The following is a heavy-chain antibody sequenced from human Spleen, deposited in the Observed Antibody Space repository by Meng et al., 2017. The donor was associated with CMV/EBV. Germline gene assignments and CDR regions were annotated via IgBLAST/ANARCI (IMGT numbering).Heavy chain of an antibody. CDR1: GGSIKNPNCY. Sequence: CTVSGGSIKNPNCYWSWNRQHPGKGLEWLGYIYYTGTYYNPSLTSRIVISLDSSNNRYSLTLRSVTAADTALYYCARMRGSGSEDYWGPGTLVTVSS. J-gene: IGHJ4*02. D-gene: IGHD3-10*01. CDR3: ARMRGSGSEDY. CDR2: IYYTGT. V-gene: IGHV4-31*03.